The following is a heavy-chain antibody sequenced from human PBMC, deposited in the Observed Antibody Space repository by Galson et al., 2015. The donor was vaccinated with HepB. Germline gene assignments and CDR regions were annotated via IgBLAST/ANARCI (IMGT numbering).Heavy chain of an antibody. V-gene: IGHV6-1*01. D-gene: IGHD1-26*01. Sequence: CAISGDSVSSNSAAWNWIRQSPSRGLEWLGRTYYRSKWYNDYAVSVKSRITINPDTSKNQFSLQLSSVTPEDTAVYYCARGQWELLRVYYFDYWGQGTLVTVSS. J-gene: IGHJ4*02. CDR1: GDSVSSNSAA. CDR3: ARGQWELLRVYYFDY. CDR2: TYYRSKWYN.